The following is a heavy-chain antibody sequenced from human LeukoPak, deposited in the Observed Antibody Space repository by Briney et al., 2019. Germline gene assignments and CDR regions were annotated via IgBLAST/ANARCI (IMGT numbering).Heavy chain of an antibody. CDR2: IIPIFGTA. Sequence: SVKVSCKASGGTFSSYAISWVRQAPGQGLEWMGGIIPIFGTANYAQKFQGRVTITADESTSTAYMELSSLRSEDTAVYYCASSRDQNRLYSRYDFLCVDYWGQGTLVTVSS. V-gene: IGHV1-69*13. CDR3: ASSRDQNRLYSRYDFLCVDY. CDR1: GGTFSSYA. D-gene: IGHD5-12*01. J-gene: IGHJ4*02.